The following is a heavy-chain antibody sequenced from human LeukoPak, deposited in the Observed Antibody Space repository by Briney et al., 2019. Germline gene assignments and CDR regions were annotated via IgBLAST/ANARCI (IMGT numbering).Heavy chain of an antibody. V-gene: IGHV1-69*05. J-gene: IGHJ6*03. CDR3: ARVTLDNTPPYFSYMDV. Sequence: SVEVSCKASGGTFNSYSISWVRQAPGQGLEWMGGIIPVFGTPNYAQKFQGRVTITTDESTSTVYMEVSSLRSVDTAVYYCARVTLDNTPPYFSYMDVWGKGTTVTVSS. D-gene: IGHD2-15*01. CDR1: GGTFNSYS. CDR2: IIPVFGTP.